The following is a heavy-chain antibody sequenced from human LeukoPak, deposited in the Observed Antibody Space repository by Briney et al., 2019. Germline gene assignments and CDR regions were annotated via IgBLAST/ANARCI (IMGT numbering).Heavy chain of an antibody. Sequence: GGSLRLSCVGSGFTFSNFAMSWVRQAPGRGPEWVSTLSGSGDTTYYADSVKGRFTISRDNAKNTLYLQMNSLRAEDTAVYYCARATAGIYGLDVWGQGTTVTVSS. J-gene: IGHJ6*02. CDR1: GFTFSNFA. CDR2: LSGSGDTT. V-gene: IGHV3-23*01. D-gene: IGHD3-10*01. CDR3: ARATAGIYGLDV.